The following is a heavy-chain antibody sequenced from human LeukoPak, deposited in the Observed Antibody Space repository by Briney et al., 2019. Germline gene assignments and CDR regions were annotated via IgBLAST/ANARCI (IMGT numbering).Heavy chain of an antibody. CDR3: ARDQGVVPAAILGY. D-gene: IGHD2-2*02. V-gene: IGHV3-30-3*01. J-gene: IGHJ4*02. CDR1: GFTFSSYA. Sequence: GGSLRLSCAASGFTFSSYAMHWVRQAPGKGLEWVAVISYDGSNKYYADSVKGRFTISRDNSKNTLYLQMNSLRAEDTAVYYCARDQGVVPAAILGYWGQGTLVTVSS. CDR2: ISYDGSNK.